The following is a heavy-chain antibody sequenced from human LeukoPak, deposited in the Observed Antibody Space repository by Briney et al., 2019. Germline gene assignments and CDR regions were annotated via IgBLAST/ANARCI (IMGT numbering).Heavy chain of an antibody. CDR3: AREFEEGELNAFDI. D-gene: IGHD1-26*01. V-gene: IGHV3-30*04. Sequence: GRSLRLPCAASGFTFSSYAMHWVRQAPGKGLEWVAVISYDGSNKYYADSVKGRFTISRDNSKNTLYLQMNSLRAEDTAVYYCAREFEEGELNAFDIWGQGTMVTVSS. CDR2: ISYDGSNK. CDR1: GFTFSSYA. J-gene: IGHJ3*02.